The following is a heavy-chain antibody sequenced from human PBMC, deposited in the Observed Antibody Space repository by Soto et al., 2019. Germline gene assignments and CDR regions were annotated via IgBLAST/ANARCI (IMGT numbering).Heavy chain of an antibody. CDR1: GYTFTGYY. D-gene: IGHD3-10*01. V-gene: IGHV1-2*02. Sequence: ASVKVSCKASGYTFTGYYMHWVLQAPGQGLEWMGWINPNSGGTNYAQKFQGRVTMTRDTSISTAYMELSRLRSDDTAVYYCASSVVRGVTKTYYFYYYAMDVWGQGTTVTVSS. J-gene: IGHJ6*02. CDR2: INPNSGGT. CDR3: ASSVVRGVTKTYYFYYYAMDV.